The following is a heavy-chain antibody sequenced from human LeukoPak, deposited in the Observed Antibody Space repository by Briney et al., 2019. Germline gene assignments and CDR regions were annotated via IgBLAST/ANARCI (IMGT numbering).Heavy chain of an antibody. D-gene: IGHD5-18*01. CDR2: ISTYNYNT. Sequence: ASVKVSCKTSGYTFTSYGVSWVRQAPGQRLEWMGWISTYNYNTNYAQKFRGRVTLTKDTSTSTVYMELRSPRFDDTAIYYCARQVDTSMALPDYWGQGTLVTVSS. CDR3: ARQVDTSMALPDY. CDR1: GYTFTSYG. V-gene: IGHV1-18*01. J-gene: IGHJ4*02.